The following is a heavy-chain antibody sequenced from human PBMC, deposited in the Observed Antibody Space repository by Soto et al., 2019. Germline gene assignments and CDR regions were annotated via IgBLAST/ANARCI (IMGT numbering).Heavy chain of an antibody. CDR3: ARFFRGSTSSGAAARSW. Sequence: GVSVKVSCNASEYTFSSYYMHLVRQAPGQGLEWMGIINPSGGSTSYAQKFQGRVTMTRDTSTSTVYMELSSLRSEDTAVYYCARFFRGSTSSGAAARSWGGGGTVVTISS. CDR1: EYTFSSYY. CDR2: INPSGGST. J-gene: IGHJ4*02. D-gene: IGHD1-26*01. V-gene: IGHV1-46*01.